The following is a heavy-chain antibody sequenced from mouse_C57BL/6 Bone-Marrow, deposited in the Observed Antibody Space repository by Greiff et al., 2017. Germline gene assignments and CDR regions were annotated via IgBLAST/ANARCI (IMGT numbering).Heavy chain of an antibody. D-gene: IGHD1-1*01. V-gene: IGHV14-4*01. CDR3: TTHYGSSYYFDY. CDR1: GFNIKDDY. CDR2: IDPGNGDT. J-gene: IGHJ2*01. Sequence: VQLQQSGAELVRPGASVKLSCTASGFNIKDDYMHWVKQRPEQGLEWIGWIDPGNGDTEYASKFQGKATITADTSSSTAYLQLSSLTSEDTAVYYCTTHYGSSYYFDYWGQGTALTVSS.